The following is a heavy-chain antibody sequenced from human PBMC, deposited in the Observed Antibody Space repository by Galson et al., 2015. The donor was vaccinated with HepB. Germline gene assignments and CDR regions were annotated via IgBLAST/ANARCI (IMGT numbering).Heavy chain of an antibody. CDR3: ARPKGDIVVVPAANSPDYFDY. V-gene: IGHV3-20*04. J-gene: IGHJ4*02. D-gene: IGHD2-2*01. CDR1: GFTFDDYG. Sequence: SLRLSCAASGFTFDDYGMSWVRQAPGKGLEWVSGINWNGGSTGYADSVKGRFTISRDNSKNTLYLQMNSLRAEDTAVYYCARPKGDIVVVPAANSPDYFDYWGQGTLVTVSS. CDR2: INWNGGST.